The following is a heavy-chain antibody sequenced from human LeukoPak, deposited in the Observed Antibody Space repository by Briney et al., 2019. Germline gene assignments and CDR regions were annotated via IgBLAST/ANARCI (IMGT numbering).Heavy chain of an antibody. V-gene: IGHV3-23*01. CDR3: ASNYYDFWSGEDYYYMDV. J-gene: IGHJ6*03. Sequence: PGGSLRLSCAASGFTFSSYAMSWVRQAPGKGLEWVSSISGNGVGTYYADSVKGRFTISRDKSKNTLYLQMNSLRAEDTAVYYCASNYYDFWSGEDYYYMDVWGKGTTVTVSS. D-gene: IGHD3-3*01. CDR2: ISGNGVGT. CDR1: GFTFSSYA.